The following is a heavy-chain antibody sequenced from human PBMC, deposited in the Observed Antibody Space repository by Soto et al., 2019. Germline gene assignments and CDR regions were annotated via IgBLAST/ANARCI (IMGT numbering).Heavy chain of an antibody. CDR3: ARLSTGPIRYFQH. CDR2: IYSRGST. D-gene: IGHD1-1*01. J-gene: IGHJ4*02. CDR1: GDSMTSKY. V-gene: IGHV4-59*13. Sequence: PSETLSLTCTVTGDSMTSKYRSWLRQHPGKGLEWIGYIYSRGSTNYTPSLKRRLNISVDTSKSQFFLRLTSLTAADSAVYYCARLSTGPIRYFQHWGRGTRVTVSS.